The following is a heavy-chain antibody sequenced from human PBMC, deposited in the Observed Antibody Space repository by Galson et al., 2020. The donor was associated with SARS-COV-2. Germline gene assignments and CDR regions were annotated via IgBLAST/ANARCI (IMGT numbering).Heavy chain of an antibody. Sequence: TGGSLRLSCAASGFTFSSYGMHWVRQAPGKGLEWVAVISYDGSNKYYADSVKGRFTISRDNSKNTLYLQMNSLRAEDTAVYYCAKSDIVVVVAATYFDYWGQGTLVTVSS. J-gene: IGHJ4*02. CDR2: ISYDGSNK. CDR3: AKSDIVVVVAATYFDY. CDR1: GFTFSSYG. D-gene: IGHD2-15*01. V-gene: IGHV3-30*18.